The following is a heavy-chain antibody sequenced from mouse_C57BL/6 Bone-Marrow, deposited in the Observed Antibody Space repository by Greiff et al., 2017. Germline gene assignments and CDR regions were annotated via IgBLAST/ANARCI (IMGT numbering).Heavy chain of an antibody. D-gene: IGHD2-4*01. CDR3: ARYYDYDEKYFDV. Sequence: EVKLVESEGGLVQPGSSMKLSCTASGFTFSDYYMAWVRQVPEKGLEWVANINYDGSSTYYLDSLKSRFIISRDNAKNILYLQMSSLKSEDTATYYCARYYDYDEKYFDVWGTGTTVTVSS. CDR1: GFTFSDYY. CDR2: INYDGSST. J-gene: IGHJ1*03. V-gene: IGHV5-16*01.